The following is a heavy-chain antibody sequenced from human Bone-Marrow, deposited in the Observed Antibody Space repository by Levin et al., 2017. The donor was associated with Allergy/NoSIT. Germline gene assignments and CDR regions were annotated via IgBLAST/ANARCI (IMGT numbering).Heavy chain of an antibody. CDR3: ARGGAAAGNDY. V-gene: IGHV3-11*01. CDR1: GFIFRDSY. CDR2: MSSDGTGL. Sequence: KAGGSLRLSCAASGFIFRDSYMSWIRQAPGKGLEWVAHMSSDGTGLYHADSVKGRFTISRDNGRNLLYLQMNSLRVEDTAVYFCARGGAAAGNDYWGQGTLVTVSS. J-gene: IGHJ4*02. D-gene: IGHD6-13*01.